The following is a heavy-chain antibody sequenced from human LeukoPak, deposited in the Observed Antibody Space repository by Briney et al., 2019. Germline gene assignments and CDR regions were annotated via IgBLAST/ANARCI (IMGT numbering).Heavy chain of an antibody. J-gene: IGHJ4*02. CDR2: VYYRGNT. Sequence: SSETLSLTCTVSGGSISSTTYYWGWIRQPPGKGLEWIGSVYYRGNTYYNPSLKSRVTISVVTSKSQFSLRLNSVTAADTSVYYCARLWSGLRPPDCWGQGTLVTDSS. D-gene: IGHD3-3*01. CDR3: ARLWSGLRPPDC. CDR1: GGSISSTTYY. V-gene: IGHV4-39*01.